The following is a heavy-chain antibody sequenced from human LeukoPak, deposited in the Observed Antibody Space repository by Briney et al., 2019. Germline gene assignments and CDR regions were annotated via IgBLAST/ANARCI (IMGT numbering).Heavy chain of an antibody. D-gene: IGHD4-17*01. CDR2: ISWNSGSI. V-gene: IGHV3-9*01. CDR1: GFTFDDYA. Sequence: PGGSLRFSCAASGFTFDDYAMHWVRQAPGKGLEWVSGISWNSGSIGYADSVKGRFTISRDNAKNSLYLQMNSLRAEDTALYYCAKAPGRGVTTRGGVWFDPWGQGTLVTVSS. J-gene: IGHJ5*02. CDR3: AKAPGRGVTTRGGVWFDP.